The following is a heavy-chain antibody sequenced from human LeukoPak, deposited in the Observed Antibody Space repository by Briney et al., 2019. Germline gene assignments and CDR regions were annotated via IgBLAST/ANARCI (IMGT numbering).Heavy chain of an antibody. CDR2: INPNSGGT. CDR1: GYTFTGYY. Sequence: ASVKVSCKASGYTFTGYYMHWVRQAPGQGLEWMGWINPNSGGTNYAQKFQGRVTMTRDTSISTAYMELSRLRSDDTAVYYCVRVPSGYSYGLDYWGQGTLVTVSS. V-gene: IGHV1-2*02. CDR3: VRVPSGYSYGLDY. J-gene: IGHJ4*02. D-gene: IGHD5-18*01.